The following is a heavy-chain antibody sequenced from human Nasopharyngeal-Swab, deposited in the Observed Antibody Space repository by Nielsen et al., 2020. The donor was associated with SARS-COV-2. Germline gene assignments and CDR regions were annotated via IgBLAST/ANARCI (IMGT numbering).Heavy chain of an antibody. V-gene: IGHV3-9*01. CDR2: ISWNSGSI. D-gene: IGHD5-18*01. Sequence: SLKISCAASGFTFDDYAMHWARQAPGKGLEWVSGISWNSGSIGYADSVKGRFTISRDNAKNSLYLQMNGLRVEDTALYYCAKDYAMVAYFYYGLDVWGQGTTVTVSS. CDR3: AKDYAMVAYFYYGLDV. CDR1: GFTFDDYA. J-gene: IGHJ6*02.